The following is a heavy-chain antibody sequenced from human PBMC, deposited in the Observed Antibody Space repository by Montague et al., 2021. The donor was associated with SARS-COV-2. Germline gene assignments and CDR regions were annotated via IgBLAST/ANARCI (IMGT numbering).Heavy chain of an antibody. CDR3: ARDLSSGWYRYCDY. CDR1: GFTFSTYW. Sequence: SLRLSCAASGFTFSTYWMHWVRQVPGKGLVWVSRISTDDGNTTTXADSVKGRFTISRDNAKTTLYLQMDSLTAEDTAVYYCARDLSSGWYRYCDYWGQGTLVTVTA. CDR2: ISTDDGNTT. D-gene: IGHD6-13*01. J-gene: IGHJ4*02. V-gene: IGHV3-74*01.